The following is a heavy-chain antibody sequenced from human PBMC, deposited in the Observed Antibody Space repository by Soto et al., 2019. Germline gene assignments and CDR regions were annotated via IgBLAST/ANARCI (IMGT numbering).Heavy chain of an antibody. V-gene: IGHV4-59*01. J-gene: IGHJ4*02. CDR3: ARTYGDCFDY. Sequence: SETLSLTCTVAGGSISSYYWSWIRQPPGKGLEWIGYIYYSGSTNYNPSLKSRVTISVDTSKNQFSLKLSSVTAADTAVYYCARTYGDCFDYWGQGTLVTVSS. D-gene: IGHD4-17*01. CDR2: IYYSGST. CDR1: GGSISSYY.